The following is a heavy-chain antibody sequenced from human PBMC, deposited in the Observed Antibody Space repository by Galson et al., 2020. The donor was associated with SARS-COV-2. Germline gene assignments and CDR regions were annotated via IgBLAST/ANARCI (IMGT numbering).Heavy chain of an antibody. CDR1: GFTISSHG. J-gene: IGHJ3*02. V-gene: IGHV3-30*03. CDR3: AGGEGLLDPFDI. CDR2: ISYDGRNK. Sequence: GESLKISCAASGFTISSHGMHWVRPAPGKGLEWVAVISYDGRNKYYADSVKGRITISKDNSKNTPYVQMHSLTPEDTAVYYCAGGEGLLDPFDIWGQGTMVTVSS.